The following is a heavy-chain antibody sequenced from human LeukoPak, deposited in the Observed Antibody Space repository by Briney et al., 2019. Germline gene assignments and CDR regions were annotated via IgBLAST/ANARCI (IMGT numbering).Heavy chain of an antibody. CDR1: GGTFSSYA. CDR2: IIPIFGTA. CDR3: ARDLIAVAGTDWFDP. Sequence: SVKVSCKASGGTFSSYAISWVRQAPGQGLEWMGGIIPIFGTANYAQKFQGRVTITADESTSTAHMELSSLRSEDTAVYYCARDLIAVAGTDWFDPWGQGTLVTVSS. D-gene: IGHD6-19*01. J-gene: IGHJ5*02. V-gene: IGHV1-69*13.